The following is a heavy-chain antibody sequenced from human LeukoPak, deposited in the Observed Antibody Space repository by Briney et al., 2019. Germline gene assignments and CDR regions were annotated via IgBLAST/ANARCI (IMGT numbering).Heavy chain of an antibody. CDR3: ARSRGGNSGYDSPFDY. J-gene: IGHJ4*02. Sequence: GRSLRLSCAASGFTFSSYAMHWVRQAPGKGLEWVAVISYDGSNKYYADSVKGRFTISRDNSKNTLYLQMNSLRAEDTAVYYCARSRGGNSGYDSPFDYWGQGTLVTVSS. D-gene: IGHD5-12*01. CDR1: GFTFSSYA. V-gene: IGHV3-30-3*01. CDR2: ISYDGSNK.